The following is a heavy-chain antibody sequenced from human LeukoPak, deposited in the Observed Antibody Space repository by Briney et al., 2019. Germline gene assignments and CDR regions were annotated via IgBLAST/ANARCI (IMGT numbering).Heavy chain of an antibody. CDR1: GYSFTSYW. J-gene: IGHJ4*02. CDR2: IYPGDSDT. Sequence: GEPLKISCKGSGYSFTSYWIAWVRQMPGKGLEWMWIIYPGDSDTRYSPYFQGQVTISADKSISTAYMQRSSLKASDTAMYYCARGDYGDFRVFYTLFDYWGQGTLVTVSS. V-gene: IGHV5-51*01. CDR3: ARGDYGDFRVFYTLFDY. D-gene: IGHD4-17*01.